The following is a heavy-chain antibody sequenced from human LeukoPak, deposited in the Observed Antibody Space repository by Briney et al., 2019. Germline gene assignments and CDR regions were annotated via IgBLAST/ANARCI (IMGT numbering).Heavy chain of an antibody. CDR3: ARFDSSGYYGSSLDY. D-gene: IGHD3-22*01. J-gene: IGHJ4*02. Sequence: ASVKVSCKVSGYTFTSYYMHWVRQAPGQGLEWMGIINPSGGSTSYAQKFQGRVTMTRDTSTSTVYMELSSLRSEDTAVYYCARFDSSGYYGSSLDYWGQGTLVTVSS. V-gene: IGHV1-46*01. CDR2: INPSGGST. CDR1: GYTFTSYY.